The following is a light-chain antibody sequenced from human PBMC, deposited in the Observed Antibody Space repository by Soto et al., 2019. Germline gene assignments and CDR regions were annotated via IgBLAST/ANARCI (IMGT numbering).Light chain of an antibody. V-gene: IGKV3-20*01. CDR1: QSVSSSY. CDR2: GAS. J-gene: IGKJ1*01. Sequence: IVLNQSPGTLSLSPGERATLSCRASQSVSSSYLAWYQQKPGQAPRLLIYGASSRATGIPDRFSGSGSGTDFTLTISRLEPEDFAVYYCQQYGSSPWTFGQGTKVDIK. CDR3: QQYGSSPWT.